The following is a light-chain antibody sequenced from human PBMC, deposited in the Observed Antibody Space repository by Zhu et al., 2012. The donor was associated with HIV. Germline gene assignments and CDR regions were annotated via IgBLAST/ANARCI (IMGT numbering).Light chain of an antibody. CDR3: QQYNSYSYT. CDR1: QNINNF. Sequence: DIQMTQSPSSLSASVGDRVTITCRASQNINNFLAWYQQNPGKAPKILIYKASSLESGVPSRFSGSGSGTEFTLTISSLQPDDFATYYCQQYNSYSYTFGQGTTLEIK. CDR2: KAS. J-gene: IGKJ2*01. V-gene: IGKV1-5*03.